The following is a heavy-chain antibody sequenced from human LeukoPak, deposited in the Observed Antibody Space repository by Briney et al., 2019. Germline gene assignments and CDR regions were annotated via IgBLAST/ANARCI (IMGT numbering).Heavy chain of an antibody. Sequence: GGSLRLSCAASGFSVSSNYMSWVRQAPGKGLEWVSVIYSGGSTYYADSVKGRFTISRDNSKNTLYLQMNSLRAEDTAVYYCARDRGEYCSSTRCYNWYFDLWGRGTLVTVSS. D-gene: IGHD2-2*02. CDR1: GFSVSSNY. J-gene: IGHJ2*01. CDR2: IYSGGST. V-gene: IGHV3-53*01. CDR3: ARDRGEYCSSTRCYNWYFDL.